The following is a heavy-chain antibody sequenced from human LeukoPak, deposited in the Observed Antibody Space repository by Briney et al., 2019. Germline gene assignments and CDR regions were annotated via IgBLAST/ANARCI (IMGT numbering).Heavy chain of an antibody. CDR2: INHSGST. J-gene: IGHJ4*02. Sequence: SETLSLTCAVYGEPFNGYYWNWIRQSPGKGLEWIGEINHSGSTNYNPSLKSRVTTSVDTSKNQFSLKLNSVTAADTAVYYCASRYFCGSTSCYTFDYWGQGTLVTVSS. CDR1: GEPFNGYY. V-gene: IGHV4-34*01. CDR3: ASRYFCGSTSCYTFDY. D-gene: IGHD2-2*02.